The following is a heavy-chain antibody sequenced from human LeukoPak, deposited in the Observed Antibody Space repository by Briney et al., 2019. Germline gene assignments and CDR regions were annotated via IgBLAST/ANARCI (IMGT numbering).Heavy chain of an antibody. J-gene: IGHJ6*03. CDR3: ARVPPGGWSGYLDYYMDV. V-gene: IGHV3-9*01. CDR2: ISWNSGGI. Sequence: PGRSLRLSCAASGFTFDDYAMHWVRQAPGKGLEWVSGISWNSGGIGYADSVKGRFAISRDNAKNSLYLQMNSLRAEDTAVYYCARVPPGGWSGYLDYYMDVWGKGTTVTVSS. D-gene: IGHD3-3*01. CDR1: GFTFDDYA.